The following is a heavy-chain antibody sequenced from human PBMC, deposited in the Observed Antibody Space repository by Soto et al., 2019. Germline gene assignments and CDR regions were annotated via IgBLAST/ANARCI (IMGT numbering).Heavy chain of an antibody. V-gene: IGHV4-61*01. Sequence: SETLSLTCTVSGGSVSSGSYYWSWIRQPPGKGLEWIGYIYYSGSTNYNPSLKSRVTISVDTSKNQFSLKLSSVTAADTAVYYCARGGLQIAAKKFDYWGQGTLVTVSS. D-gene: IGHD6-6*01. CDR2: IYYSGST. J-gene: IGHJ4*02. CDR3: ARGGLQIAAKKFDY. CDR1: GGSVSSGSYY.